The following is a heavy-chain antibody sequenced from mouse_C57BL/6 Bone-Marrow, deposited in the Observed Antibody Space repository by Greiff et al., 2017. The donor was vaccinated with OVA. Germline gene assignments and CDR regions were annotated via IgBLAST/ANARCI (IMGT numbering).Heavy chain of an antibody. J-gene: IGHJ2*01. CDR2: IWGDGSK. CDR3: VLYDYDPYYFDY. D-gene: IGHD2-4*01. V-gene: IGHV2-3*01. CDR1: GFSLPSYG. Sequence: VQLQESGTGLVAPSQRLSITCTVSGFSLPSYGVSWVRQPPGKGLDGLGVIWGDGSKNYPSALISRLSISKDNSKSQVFLKLNSLKTDDTATYYCVLYDYDPYYFDYWGQGTTLTVSS.